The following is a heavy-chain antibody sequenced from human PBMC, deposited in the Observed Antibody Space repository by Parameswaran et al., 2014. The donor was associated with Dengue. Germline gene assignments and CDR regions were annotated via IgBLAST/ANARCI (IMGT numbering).Heavy chain of an antibody. CDR1: GGTFSSYA. V-gene: IGHV1-69*13. Sequence: PGASVKVSCKASGGTFSSYAISWVRQAPGQGLEWMGGIIPLFGTANYAQKFQDRVTITADESTSTVYLELSSLRSDDTAVYYCARTAYTWIHGENPNYYYGMDVWGRGTAVTVSS. CDR2: IIPLFGTA. CDR3: ARTAYTWIHGENPNYYYGMDV. D-gene: IGHD1-20*01. J-gene: IGHJ6*02.